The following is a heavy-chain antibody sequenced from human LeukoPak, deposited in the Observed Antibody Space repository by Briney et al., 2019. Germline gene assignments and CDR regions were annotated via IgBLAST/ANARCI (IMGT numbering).Heavy chain of an antibody. CDR2: IIPIFGTA. CDR3: ARAYYGSGSSSANFDY. Sequence: ASVKVSCKASGGTFSSYAISWVRQAPGQGLEWMGGIIPIFGTANYAQKFQGRVTITADESTSTAYMELSSLRSEDTAVYYCARAYYGSGSSSANFDYWGQGTLVTVSS. CDR1: GGTFSSYA. D-gene: IGHD3-10*01. V-gene: IGHV1-69*13. J-gene: IGHJ4*02.